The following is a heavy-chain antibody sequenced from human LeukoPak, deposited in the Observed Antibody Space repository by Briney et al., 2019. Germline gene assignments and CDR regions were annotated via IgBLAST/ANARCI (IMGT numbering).Heavy chain of an antibody. V-gene: IGHV3-53*04. D-gene: IGHD2-15*01. CDR2: IYSGADT. CDR1: GFTVSGNY. J-gene: IGHJ5*02. CDR3: ARAQYCSGGSCYSGTLGS. Sequence: PGASLRLSCAASGFTVSGNYMSWVRQAPGKGLEWVSVIYSGADTYYADSVKGRFTTSRHSSQNTVYLQMNSLRAEDTAVYYCARAQYCSGGSCYSGTLGSWGQGTLVTVSS.